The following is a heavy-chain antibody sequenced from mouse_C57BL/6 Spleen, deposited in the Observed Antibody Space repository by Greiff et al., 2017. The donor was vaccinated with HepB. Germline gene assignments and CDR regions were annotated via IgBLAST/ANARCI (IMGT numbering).Heavy chain of an antibody. CDR3: APAYYSNEEFAY. V-gene: IGHV14-2*01. J-gene: IGHJ3*01. CDR1: GFNIKDYY. D-gene: IGHD2-5*01. CDR2: IDPEDGDT. Sequence: VQLQQSGAELVKPGASVKLSCTASGFNIKDYYMHWVKQRTEQGLEWIGRIDPEDGDTKYAPKFQGKATITADTSSNTAYLQLSSLTSEDTAVYYCAPAYYSNEEFAYWGQGTLVTVSA.